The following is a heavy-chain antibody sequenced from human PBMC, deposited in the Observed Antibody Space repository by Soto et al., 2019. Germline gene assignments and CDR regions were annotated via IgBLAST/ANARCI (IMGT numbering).Heavy chain of an antibody. V-gene: IGHV3-23*01. Sequence: EVQLLESGGGLVQPRGSLRLSCAASGFTFSTYGMSWFRQAPGKGLEWVSVISGGGGDTYYAGSVKGRFTISRDNSKNTLSLEMNSLRAEDTAVYYCAKTQQWGLPLSGGMDVWGQGTTVTGSS. CDR1: GFTFSTYG. CDR3: AKTQQWGLPLSGGMDV. J-gene: IGHJ6*02. CDR2: ISGGGGDT. D-gene: IGHD6-19*01.